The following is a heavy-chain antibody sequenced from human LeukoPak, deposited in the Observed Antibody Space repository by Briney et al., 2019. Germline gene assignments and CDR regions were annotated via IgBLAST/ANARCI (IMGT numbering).Heavy chain of an antibody. V-gene: IGHV3-30*04. J-gene: IGHJ4*02. CDR2: ISYDGSNK. Sequence: PGGSLRLSCAASGFTFSSYAMHWVRQAPGKGLEWVAVISYDGSNKYYADSVKGRFTISRDNSKNTLYLQMNSLRAEDTAVYYCARRLSDLPFDYWGQGTLVTVS. CDR1: GFTFSSYA. CDR3: ARRLSDLPFDY. D-gene: IGHD2-2*01.